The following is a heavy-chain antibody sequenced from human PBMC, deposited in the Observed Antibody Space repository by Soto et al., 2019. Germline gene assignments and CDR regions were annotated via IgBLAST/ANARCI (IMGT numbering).Heavy chain of an antibody. J-gene: IGHJ4*02. CDR3: AKDEDYDYIWGSLLD. D-gene: IGHD3-16*01. CDR2: ISYDGSNK. V-gene: IGHV3-30*18. CDR1: GFTFSSYG. Sequence: GGSLRLSCAASGFTFSSYGMHWVRQAPGKGLEWVAVISYDGSNKYYADSVKGRFTISRDNSKNTLYLQMNSLRAEDTAVYYCAKDEDYDYIWGSLLDWGQGTLVTVSS.